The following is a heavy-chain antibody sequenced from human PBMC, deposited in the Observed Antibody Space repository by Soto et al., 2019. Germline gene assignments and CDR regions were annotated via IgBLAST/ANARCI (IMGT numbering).Heavy chain of an antibody. CDR2: ISYDGSNK. CDR1: GFTFSSYA. D-gene: IGHD4-17*01. CDR3: ARDYGDYLLAYGMDV. Sequence: QVQLVESGGGVVQPGRSLRLSCAASGFTFSSYAMHWVRQAPGKGLEWVAVISYDGSNKYYADSVKGRFTISRDNSKNTLYLQMNSLRAEDTAVYYCARDYGDYLLAYGMDVWGQGTTVTVSS. V-gene: IGHV3-30-3*01. J-gene: IGHJ6*02.